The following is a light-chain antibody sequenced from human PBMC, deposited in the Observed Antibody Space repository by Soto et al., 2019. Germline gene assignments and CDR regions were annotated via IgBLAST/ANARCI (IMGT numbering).Light chain of an antibody. J-gene: IGKJ1*01. Sequence: EIVLTQSPGTLSLSPGERATLSCRAGQSASSRYLAWYQQKPGQAPRLLIYGASSSATGIPDRFSGSGSGTGFTLTISRLEPEDSAVYYCQQYGSSPWTFGQGTKVEIK. V-gene: IGKV3-20*01. CDR1: QSASSRY. CDR2: GAS. CDR3: QQYGSSPWT.